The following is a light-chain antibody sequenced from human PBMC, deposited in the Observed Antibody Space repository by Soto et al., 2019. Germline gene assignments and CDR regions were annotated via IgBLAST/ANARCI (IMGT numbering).Light chain of an antibody. V-gene: IGLV1-40*01. J-gene: IGLJ1*01. CDR3: QSYDSSLSGYV. CDR1: SSNIGAGYD. Sequence: SLRTQTRSVTGDPVRRVTISCTDSSSNIGAGYDVHWYQQLPGTAPKLLIYANNNRPSGVPDRFAGSKSGTSVSLAITGLQYDDEADYYCQSYDSSLSGYVCGTGTKVTV. CDR2: ANN.